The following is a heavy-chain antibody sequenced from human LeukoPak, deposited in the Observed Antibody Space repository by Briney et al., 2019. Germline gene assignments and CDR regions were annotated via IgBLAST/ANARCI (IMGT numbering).Heavy chain of an antibody. CDR2: MRYDATHI. CDR3: STEEQSSGSLFDY. D-gene: IGHD3-22*01. Sequence: GGSLRLSCAASGFSLSTYGMHWLRQAPGKGLEWVAFMRYDATHIPYADSVKGRFTISRDNSKNTLYLQMDSLRAEDTAVYYCSTEEQSSGSLFDYWGQGTLVTVSS. V-gene: IGHV3-30*02. J-gene: IGHJ4*02. CDR1: GFSLSTYG.